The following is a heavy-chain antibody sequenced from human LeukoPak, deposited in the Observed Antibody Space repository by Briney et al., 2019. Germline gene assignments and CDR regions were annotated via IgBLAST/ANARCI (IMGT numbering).Heavy chain of an antibody. CDR3: ARESSSWYETIDY. CDR1: GFTFSSYW. CDR2: INSDGSST. J-gene: IGHJ4*02. D-gene: IGHD6-13*01. V-gene: IGHV3-74*01. Sequence: GGSLRLSCAASGFTFSSYWMHWVRQAPGKGLLCVSRINSDGSSTSYADSVKGRFTISRDNAKNTLYLQMNSLRAEDTAVYYCARESSSWYETIDYWGQGTLVTVSS.